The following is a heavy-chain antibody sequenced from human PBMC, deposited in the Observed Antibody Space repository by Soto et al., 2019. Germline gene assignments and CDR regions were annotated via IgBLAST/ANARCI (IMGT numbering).Heavy chain of an antibody. CDR1: GYSFTSYW. CDR2: IYPGDSDT. CDR3: ARHRESGIAAAGTWEAFDY. Sequence: GESLKISCKGSGYSFTSYWIGWVRQMPGKGLEWMGIIYPGDSDTRYSPSFQGQVTISADKSISTAYLQWSSLKASDTAMYYCARHRESGIAAAGTWEAFDYWGQGTLVTVSS. V-gene: IGHV5-51*01. D-gene: IGHD6-13*01. J-gene: IGHJ4*02.